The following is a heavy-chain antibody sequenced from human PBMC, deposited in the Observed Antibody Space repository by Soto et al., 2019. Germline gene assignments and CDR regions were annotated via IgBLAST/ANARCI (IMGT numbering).Heavy chain of an antibody. CDR2: INHSGST. D-gene: IGHD3-3*01. Sequence: QVQLQQWGAGLLKPSETLSLTCAVYGGSFSGYYWSWIRQPPGKGLEWIGEINHSGSTNYNPSLKSRVTISVDTSKNQFSLKLSSVTAADTAVYYCARGRGGDFWSGYHLNWGQGTLVTVSS. V-gene: IGHV4-34*01. CDR3: ARGRGGDFWSGYHLN. CDR1: GGSFSGYY. J-gene: IGHJ4*02.